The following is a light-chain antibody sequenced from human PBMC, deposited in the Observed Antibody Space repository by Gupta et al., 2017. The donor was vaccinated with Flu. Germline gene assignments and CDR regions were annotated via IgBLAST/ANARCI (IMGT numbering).Light chain of an antibody. CDR1: QRVSRNY. CDR3: QQYYNTPWT. J-gene: IGKJ1*01. CDR2: GTC. Sequence: IVLTHSPGTLSLSSGDRVTLSCRASQRVSRNYLDWYQQKPGQAPRLLIYGTCNRAKDIKKRYRGSGSGSGTDFTLTISSLEPEDFAVYYCQQYYNTPWTFGQGTKVEIK. V-gene: IGKV3-20*01.